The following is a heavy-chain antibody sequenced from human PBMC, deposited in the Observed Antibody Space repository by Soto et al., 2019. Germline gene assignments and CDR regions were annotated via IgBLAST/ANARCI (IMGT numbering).Heavy chain of an antibody. J-gene: IGHJ3*02. D-gene: IGHD1-26*01. V-gene: IGHV4-39*01. CDR1: GGSISSSSYD. Sequence: QLQLQESGPGLVKPSETLSLTCTVSGGSISSSSYDWGWSRQPPGKGLEWIGSIYYSGSTYYNPSLMSRVTISVDTSKSQLSLKLSSVTAADTAVYYCARPLGAANPYDAFDIWGQGTMVTVSS. CDR3: ARPLGAANPYDAFDI. CDR2: IYYSGST.